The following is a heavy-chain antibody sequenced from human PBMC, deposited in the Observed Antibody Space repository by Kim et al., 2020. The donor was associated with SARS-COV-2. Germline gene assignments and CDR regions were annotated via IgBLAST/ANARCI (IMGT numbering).Heavy chain of an antibody. V-gene: IGHV3-74*01. Sequence: GGSLRLSCAASGFSFSNYWMHWVRQVPGKGLVWISRIDMGGGTTNYADYGRGRFTISRDNAKNTLYLQLNSLRVEDTAVYYCAEVMSGLAGALEGWGQGTLVTVSS. J-gene: IGHJ4*02. D-gene: IGHD2-21*01. CDR2: IDMGGGTT. CDR1: GFSFSNYW. CDR3: AEVMSGLAGALEG.